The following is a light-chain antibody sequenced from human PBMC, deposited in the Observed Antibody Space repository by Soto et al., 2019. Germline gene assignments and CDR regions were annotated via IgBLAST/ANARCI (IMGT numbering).Light chain of an antibody. J-gene: IGKJ4*01. CDR3: QQYGNSPLT. Sequence: EFVLTQSPATLSLSPGERATLSCRASQSVSSYLAWYQQKPGQAPRLLIYDASNRATGIPARFSGTGSGTDFTLTISRVEPGDRAVYYCQQYGNSPLTFGGGTKVDIK. CDR2: DAS. CDR1: QSVSSY. V-gene: IGKV3-11*01.